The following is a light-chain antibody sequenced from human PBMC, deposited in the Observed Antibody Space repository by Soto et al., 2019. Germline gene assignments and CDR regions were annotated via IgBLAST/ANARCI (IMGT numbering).Light chain of an antibody. CDR2: DAS. Sequence: EIVLTQSPGTLSLSPGERATLSCKASQSVSSSYLAWYQQKPGQAPRLLIYDASSRATGVPDRFSCSGCGSDFTLTISILEPEDFAVSYCQQYGSAPPCAFGQGTKLEIK. CDR1: QSVSSSY. V-gene: IGKV3-20*01. CDR3: QQYGSAPPCA. J-gene: IGKJ2*02.